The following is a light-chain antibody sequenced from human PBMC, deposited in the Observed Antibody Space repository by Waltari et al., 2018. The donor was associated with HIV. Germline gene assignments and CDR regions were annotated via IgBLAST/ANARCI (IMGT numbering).Light chain of an antibody. CDR3: QVWDSSSDHVV. CDR1: IIGSKS. Sequence: SYVLTPPPSVSVAPRQTARTTCGGNIIGSKSVHWFQQKPGQAPVLVVYDDSDRPSGIPERFSGSNSGNTATLTISRVEAGDEADYYCQVWDSSSDHVVFGGGTKLTVL. V-gene: IGLV3-21*02. CDR2: DDS. J-gene: IGLJ2*01.